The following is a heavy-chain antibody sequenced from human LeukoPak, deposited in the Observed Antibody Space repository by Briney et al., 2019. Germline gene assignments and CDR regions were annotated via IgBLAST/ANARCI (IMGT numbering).Heavy chain of an antibody. CDR2: ISAYNGNT. CDR3: ARDAGPYYYYYMDV. J-gene: IGHJ6*03. Sequence: GAPVKVSFKASGYTFTSYGISWGGQAPGQRLEWMGWISAYNGNTNYAQKLQGRVTMTTDTSTSTAYMELRSLRSDDTAVYYCARDAGPYYYYYMDVWGKGTTVTVSS. V-gene: IGHV1-18*01. CDR1: GYTFTSYG.